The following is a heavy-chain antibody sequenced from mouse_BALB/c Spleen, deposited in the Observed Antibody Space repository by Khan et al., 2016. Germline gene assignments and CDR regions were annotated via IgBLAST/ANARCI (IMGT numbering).Heavy chain of an antibody. Sequence: EVQLQESGPGLVKPSQSLSLTCSVTGYSITSGYYWNWIRQFPGNKLEWMGYISYDGSNNYNPSLKNRISITRDTSKNQFFLKLNSVTTEDTVTYYGARGERLRQAFAYWGQGTLVTVSA. CDR2: ISYDGSN. V-gene: IGHV3-6*02. CDR3: ARGERLRQAFAY. D-gene: IGHD2-4*01. J-gene: IGHJ3*01. CDR1: GYSITSGYY.